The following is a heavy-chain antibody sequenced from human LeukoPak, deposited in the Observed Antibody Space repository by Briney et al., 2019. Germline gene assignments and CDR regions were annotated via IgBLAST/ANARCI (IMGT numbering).Heavy chain of an antibody. CDR1: GFTFSNYA. V-gene: IGHV3-23*01. Sequence: PGGSLRHPCAASGFTFSNYAMRWVPQAPGKAREWCSAISRSGLSTYSAESVKGRFTIPRHNTKTTLYLNMNGLGAEHTAVHYCAKQRSYGGRRWYFDYCGEGTLVTVSS. CDR2: ISRSGLST. CDR3: AKQRSYGGRRWYFDY. J-gene: IGHJ4*02. D-gene: IGHD3-10*01.